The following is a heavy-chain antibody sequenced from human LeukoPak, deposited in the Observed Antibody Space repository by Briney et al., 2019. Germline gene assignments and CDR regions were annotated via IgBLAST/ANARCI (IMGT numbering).Heavy chain of an antibody. CDR3: ARFRLWGGGGCYFDY. Sequence: SETLSLTCTVSGGSISSYYWSWIRQPPGKGLEWIGYIYYSGSTNYNPSLKSRVTISVDTSKNQFSLKLSSVIAADTAVYYCARFRLWGGGGCYFDYWGQGTLVTVSS. D-gene: IGHD2-15*01. CDR2: IYYSGST. CDR1: GGSISSYY. J-gene: IGHJ4*02. V-gene: IGHV4-59*01.